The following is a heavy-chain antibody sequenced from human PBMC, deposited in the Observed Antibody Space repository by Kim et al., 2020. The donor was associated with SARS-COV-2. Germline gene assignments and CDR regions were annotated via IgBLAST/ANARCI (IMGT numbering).Heavy chain of an antibody. V-gene: IGHV7-4-1*02. CDR3: SRRERASKGAAPWGHY. Sequence: ASVKVSCKASGYTFTNYAMNWVRQAPGQGLEWMGWINTNTGNPTYAQGFTGRFVFSLDTSVSTAYLQISSLKAEDTAVYYCSRRERASKGAAPWGHYWGQGPLVTVSS. CDR1: GYTFTNYA. CDR2: INTNTGNP. J-gene: IGHJ4*02. D-gene: IGHD6-6*01.